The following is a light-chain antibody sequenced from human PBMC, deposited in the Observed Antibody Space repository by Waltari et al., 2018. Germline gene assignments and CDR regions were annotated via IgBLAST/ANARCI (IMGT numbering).Light chain of an antibody. CDR3: RPRIDFPYT. V-gene: IGKV2-40*01. CDR2: TLS. Sequence: DIVMTQTPLSLPVTPGEPASISCRSSQSLLVSDDGDIYLDGYLQRPGQSPQLLVYTLSSRASGGPDRFSGDRSGTEFTLTISRVAAEDDGIYYCRPRIDFPYTFGQGTRLEI. J-gene: IGKJ2*01. CDR1: QSLLVSDDGDIY.